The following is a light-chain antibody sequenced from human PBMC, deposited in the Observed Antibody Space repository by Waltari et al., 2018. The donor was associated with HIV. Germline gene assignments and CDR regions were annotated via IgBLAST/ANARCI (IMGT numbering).Light chain of an antibody. CDR3: QRYVRSPRT. CDR1: QTIRRNY. V-gene: IGKV3-20*01. J-gene: IGKJ1*01. Sequence: ETVLTQSPGTLSLSPGERATLSCSASQTIRRNYIAWYQHTFGQAPRRLLYGASSKATGIPDGFSGSGSGTSFTLTISRLEPVDCGFYYCQRYVRSPRTFGPGTKGEI. CDR2: GAS.